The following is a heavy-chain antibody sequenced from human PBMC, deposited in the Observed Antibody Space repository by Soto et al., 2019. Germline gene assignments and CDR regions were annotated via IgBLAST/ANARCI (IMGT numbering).Heavy chain of an antibody. CDR2: ISAFNGNT. V-gene: IGHV1-18*01. Sequence: QDQLLQSGAEVKKPGASVTVSCKASGYSFTNYGITWVRQAPGQGLEWMGWISAFNGNTHYAQKLQGRVTMTTDASTSTACLELRGLRSDDTAVYYCARDRGVAPPVAGNTHYYYYMDVWGKGTTVTVSS. J-gene: IGHJ6*03. D-gene: IGHD6-19*01. CDR3: ARDRGVAPPVAGNTHYYYYMDV. CDR1: GYSFTNYG.